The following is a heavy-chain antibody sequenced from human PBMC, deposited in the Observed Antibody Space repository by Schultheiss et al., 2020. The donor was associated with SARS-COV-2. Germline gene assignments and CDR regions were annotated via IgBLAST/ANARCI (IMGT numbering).Heavy chain of an antibody. CDR2: IYHSGST. V-gene: IGHV4-38-2*02. CDR3: ARGRSVAGTFDY. CDR1: GGSISSGYY. D-gene: IGHD6-19*01. J-gene: IGHJ4*02. Sequence: GSLRLSCTVSGGSISSGYYWGWIRQPPGKGLEWIGSIYHSGSTNYNPSLKSRVTISVDTSKNQFSLKLSSVTAADTAVYYCARGRSVAGTFDYWGQGTLVTVSS.